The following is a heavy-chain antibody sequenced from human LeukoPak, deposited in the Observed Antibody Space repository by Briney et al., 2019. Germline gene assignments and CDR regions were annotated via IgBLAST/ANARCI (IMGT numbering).Heavy chain of an antibody. D-gene: IGHD1-26*01. J-gene: IGHJ4*02. CDR1: GFTFRTYA. Sequence: GGSLRLSCAASGFTFRTYALHWVRQAPGKGLEWVGRIKSKTDGGTTDYAAPVKGRFTISRDDSENTLYLQMNSLKTEDTAVYYCTTSVYSWGQGTLVTVSS. V-gene: IGHV3-15*01. CDR2: IKSKTDGGTT. CDR3: TTSVYS.